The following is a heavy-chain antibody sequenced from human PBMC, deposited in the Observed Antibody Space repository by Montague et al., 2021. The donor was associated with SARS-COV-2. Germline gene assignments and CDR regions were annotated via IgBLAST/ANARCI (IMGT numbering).Heavy chain of an antibody. Sequence: SETLSLTCAVYGGSFSGNYWNWIRQPPGKGLEWIGEINHGGSTNYNPSLKSRLTISADMSKNQFSLKLTSVAAADTAVYYCARLRDGVVPSPILGVGPYYSYYYMDVWGKGTTVTVSS. D-gene: IGHD3-10*01. CDR1: GGSFSGNY. J-gene: IGHJ6*03. CDR3: ARLRDGVVPSPILGVGPYYSYYYMDV. CDR2: INHGGST. V-gene: IGHV4-34*01.